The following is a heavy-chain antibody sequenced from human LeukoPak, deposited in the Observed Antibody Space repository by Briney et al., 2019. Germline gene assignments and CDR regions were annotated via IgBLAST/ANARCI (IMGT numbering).Heavy chain of an antibody. V-gene: IGHV1-8*01. CDR2: MNPNSANT. J-gene: IGHJ4*02. D-gene: IGHD5-12*01. CDR1: GYTFTNYD. Sequence: ASVKVSCKASGYTFTNYDINWVRQASGQGLEWMGWMNPNSANTGYAQKFQGRFTMTWDTSISTAYMELSSLRSEDTAVYYCAREYRHQPDWGQGTLVTVSS. CDR3: AREYRHQPD.